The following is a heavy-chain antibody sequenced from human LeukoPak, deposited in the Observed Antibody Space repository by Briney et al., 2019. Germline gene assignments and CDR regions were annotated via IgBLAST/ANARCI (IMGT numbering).Heavy chain of an antibody. CDR3: ARDFYYDSSGYYPFDY. Sequence: SGTLSLTCTVSGGSVSSGSYYWSWIRQPPGKGLEWIGYIYYSGSTNYNPSLKSRVTISVDTSKNQFSPKLSSVTAADTAVYYCARDFYYDSSGYYPFDYWGQGTLVTVSS. D-gene: IGHD3-22*01. CDR1: GGSVSSGSYY. V-gene: IGHV4-61*01. J-gene: IGHJ4*02. CDR2: IYYSGST.